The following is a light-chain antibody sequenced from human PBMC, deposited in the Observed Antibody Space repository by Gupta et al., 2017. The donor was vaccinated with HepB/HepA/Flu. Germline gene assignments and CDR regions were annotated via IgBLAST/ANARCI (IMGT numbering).Light chain of an antibody. V-gene: IGLV2-23*02. CDR1: GSDVGNYNL. CDR3: CSYAGSTIFYV. CDR2: EVN. J-gene: IGLJ1*01. Sequence: QSALAQPASVSGSPGQSITISCTGTGSDVGNYNLVSWYQQHPGKAPKLIIYEVNKRPSGVADRFSGSKSGNTASLTISGLQAEDEADYYCCSYAGSTIFYVFGAGTEVTGL.